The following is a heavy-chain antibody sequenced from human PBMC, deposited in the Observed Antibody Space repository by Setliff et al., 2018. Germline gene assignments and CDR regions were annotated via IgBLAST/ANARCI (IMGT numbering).Heavy chain of an antibody. CDR3: ARGPTASEYFQH. J-gene: IGHJ1*01. CDR1: GFTFSTYE. CDR2: ISSDGSTV. Sequence: LRLSCAASGFTFSTYEMNWVRQAPGKGLEWVSYISSDGSTVFYADSVKGRFTISRDNAKNSLYLQMNSLRAEDTAVYYCARGPTASEYFQHWGQGTLVTVSS. V-gene: IGHV3-48*03. D-gene: IGHD4-17*01.